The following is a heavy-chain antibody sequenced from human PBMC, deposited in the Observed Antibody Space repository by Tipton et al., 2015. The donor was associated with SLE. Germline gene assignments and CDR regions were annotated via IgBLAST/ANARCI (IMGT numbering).Heavy chain of an antibody. Sequence: TLSLTCAVYGGSFSGYYWSWIRQHPGKGLEWIGYIYYSGSTYYNPSLKSRVTISVDTSKNQFSLKLSSVTAADTAVYYCARGSGYGYGDDAFDIWGQGTMVTVSS. CDR2: IYYSGST. CDR3: ARGSGYGYGDDAFDI. D-gene: IGHD5-18*01. V-gene: IGHV4-34*01. J-gene: IGHJ3*02. CDR1: GGSFSGYY.